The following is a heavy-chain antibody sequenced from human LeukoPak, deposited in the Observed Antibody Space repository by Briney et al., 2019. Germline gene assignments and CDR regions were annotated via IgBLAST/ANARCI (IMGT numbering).Heavy chain of an antibody. CDR2: IYYSGST. Sequence: SETLSLTCTVSGGSISGSSYYWGWIRQPPGKGLEWIGSIYYSGSTYYNPSLKSRVTISVDTSKNQFSLKLSSVTAADTAVYYCARVDSGYDADFDYWGQGTLVTVSS. D-gene: IGHD5-12*01. J-gene: IGHJ4*02. CDR3: ARVDSGYDADFDY. CDR1: GGSISGSSYY. V-gene: IGHV4-39*07.